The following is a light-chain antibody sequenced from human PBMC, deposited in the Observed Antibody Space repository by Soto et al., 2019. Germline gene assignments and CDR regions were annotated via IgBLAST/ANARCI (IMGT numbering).Light chain of an antibody. J-gene: IGKJ1*01. CDR2: GAS. V-gene: IGKV3-20*01. CDR3: QQYGSSPRT. CDR1: QSVSSSY. Sequence: EIGLTQSPGTLSLYPRERATLSCRASQSVSSSYLAWYQQKPGQAPRLLIYGASSRATGIPDRFSGSGSGTDFTLTISRLEPEDFAVYYCQQYGSSPRTFGQGTKVDIK.